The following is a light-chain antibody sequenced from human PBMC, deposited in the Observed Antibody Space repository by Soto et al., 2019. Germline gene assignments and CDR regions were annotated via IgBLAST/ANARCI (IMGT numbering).Light chain of an antibody. CDR2: GAS. J-gene: IGKJ1*01. Sequence: EIVMTQFPATLSVSPGERATLSCTASQNVGNNLVWYQHRPGQPPRLLIYGASIRATGIPLRVSGSGSGTEFTLTISRLQSEDFAVFYCLQYYNWPWTFGQGTKVQIK. CDR3: LQYYNWPWT. V-gene: IGKV3-15*01. CDR1: QNVGNN.